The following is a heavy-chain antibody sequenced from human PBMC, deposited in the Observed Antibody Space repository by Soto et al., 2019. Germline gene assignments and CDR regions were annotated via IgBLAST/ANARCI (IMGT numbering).Heavy chain of an antibody. CDR2: ISPYTGNA. Sequence: GASVKVSCKASGYTFTSYTMHWVRQAPGQRLEWMGRISPYTGNANYAQTVQGRVTMTTDTATSTVYMELRSLSSDDTAVYFCAREYLDYYDTSGYYYWGQGTLVTVSS. D-gene: IGHD3-22*01. CDR3: AREYLDYYDTSGYYY. CDR1: GYTFTSYT. J-gene: IGHJ4*01. V-gene: IGHV1-18*01.